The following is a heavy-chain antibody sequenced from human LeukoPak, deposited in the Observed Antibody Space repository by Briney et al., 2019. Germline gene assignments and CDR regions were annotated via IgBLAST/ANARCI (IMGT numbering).Heavy chain of an antibody. J-gene: IGHJ6*03. V-gene: IGHV3-48*04. Sequence: AGGSLRLSCAASGFTFSSYSLNWVRQTPGKGLEWVSYISSDSRMVNYADSVKGRFAIYRDNAKNSLYLQMNNLRVEDTAVYYCVRDYSGSGPNMDVWGKGTTVTVSS. CDR2: ISSDSRMV. CDR1: GFTFSSYS. CDR3: VRDYSGSGPNMDV. D-gene: IGHD3-10*01.